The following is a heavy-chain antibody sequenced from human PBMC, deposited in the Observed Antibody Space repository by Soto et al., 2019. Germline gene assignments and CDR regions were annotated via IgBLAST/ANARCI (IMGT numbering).Heavy chain of an antibody. Sequence: QVQLQESGPGLVKPSQTLSLTCTVSGGSISSGDYYWSWIRQPPGKGLEWIGYIYYSGSTYYNPSLKSRVTISVDTSKNQFARKLSSVTAADTAVYYCARGFGYYDSSGYAFDIWGQGTMVTVSS. CDR1: GGSISSGDYY. CDR3: ARGFGYYDSSGYAFDI. CDR2: IYYSGST. V-gene: IGHV4-30-4*01. J-gene: IGHJ3*02. D-gene: IGHD3-22*01.